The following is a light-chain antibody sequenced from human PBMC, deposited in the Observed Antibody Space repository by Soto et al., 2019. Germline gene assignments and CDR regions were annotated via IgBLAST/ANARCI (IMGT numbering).Light chain of an antibody. J-gene: IGKJ5*01. CDR2: AAS. CDR1: QGISNY. CDR3: QKYNSALIT. Sequence: DSQMTQSPSSLSASVGDRVTITCRASQGISNYLAWYQQKPGKVPKLLIYAASTLQSGVPSRFSGSGSGTDFTLTISSLQPEDVATYYCQKYNSALITFGQGTRLEIK. V-gene: IGKV1-27*01.